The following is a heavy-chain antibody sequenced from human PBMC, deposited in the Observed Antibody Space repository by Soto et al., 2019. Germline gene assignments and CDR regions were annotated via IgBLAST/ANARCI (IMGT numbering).Heavy chain of an antibody. CDR3: ALNQYCGGDCPHNMDGY. Sequence: SVKVSCKASGGTFSSYAISWVRQAPGQGLEWMGGIIPIFGTANYAQKFQGRVTITADESTSTAYMELSSLRSEDTAVYYSALNQYCGGDCPHNMDGYWGQGTLVTVSS. D-gene: IGHD2-21*02. J-gene: IGHJ4*02. CDR2: IIPIFGTA. CDR1: GGTFSSYA. V-gene: IGHV1-69*13.